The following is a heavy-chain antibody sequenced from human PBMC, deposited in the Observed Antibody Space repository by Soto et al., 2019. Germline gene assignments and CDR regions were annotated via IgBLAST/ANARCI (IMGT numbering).Heavy chain of an antibody. J-gene: IGHJ6*02. V-gene: IGHV1-2*02. CDR1: GYTFTGYY. CDR2: INPNSGGT. Sequence: GASVKVSCEASGYTFTGYYMHWVRQAPGQGLEWMGWINPNSGGTNYAQKFQGRVTMTRDTSISTAYTELSRLRSDDTAVYYCARDRELYYGMDVWGQGTTVTVSS. D-gene: IGHD1-7*01. CDR3: ARDRELYYGMDV.